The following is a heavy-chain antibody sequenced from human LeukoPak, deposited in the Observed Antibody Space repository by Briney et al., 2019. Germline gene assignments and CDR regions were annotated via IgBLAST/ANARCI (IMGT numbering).Heavy chain of an antibody. CDR2: INPNRGGN. CDR3: ARDRGSYFSDAFDI. V-gene: IGHV1-2*02. D-gene: IGHD1-26*01. J-gene: IGHJ3*02. Sequence: ASVKVSCKASGYTFTGYFIHWVRQAPGQGLEWMGWINPNRGGNSYAQHFQGRVTMTRDTSISTAYMELSSLRSDDTAMYYCARDRGSYFSDAFDIWGQGTMVTVSS. CDR1: GYTFTGYF.